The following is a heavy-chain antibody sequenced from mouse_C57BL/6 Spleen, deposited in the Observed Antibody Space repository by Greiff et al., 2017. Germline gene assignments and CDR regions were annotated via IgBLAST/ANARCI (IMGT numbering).Heavy chain of an antibody. CDR1: GFTFSSYA. D-gene: IGHD2-1*01. J-gene: IGHJ1*03. CDR3: ARDQYYGNYHDV. V-gene: IGHV5-4*01. CDR2: ISDGGSYT. Sequence: EVQGVESGGGLVKPGGSLKLSCAASGFTFSSYAMSWVRQTPEKRLEWVATISDGGSYTYYPDNVKGRFTISRDNAKNNLYLQMSHLKSEDTAMYYCARDQYYGNYHDVWGTGTPVTVSS.